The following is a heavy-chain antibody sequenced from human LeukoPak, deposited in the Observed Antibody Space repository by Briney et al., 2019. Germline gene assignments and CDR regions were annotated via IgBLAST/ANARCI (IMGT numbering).Heavy chain of an antibody. J-gene: IGHJ4*02. CDR1: GFTFSNYN. Sequence: PGGSLRLSCAASGFTFSNYNMKWVRQAPGKGLEWVSDISTSGSTIYYADSVKGRFTISRDNAKNSLYLQMNSLRAEDTAVYYCVKDRGSGSYPSPLFDNWGQGTLVTVSS. CDR2: ISTSGSTI. V-gene: IGHV3-48*04. CDR3: VKDRGSGSYPSPLFDN. D-gene: IGHD3-10*01.